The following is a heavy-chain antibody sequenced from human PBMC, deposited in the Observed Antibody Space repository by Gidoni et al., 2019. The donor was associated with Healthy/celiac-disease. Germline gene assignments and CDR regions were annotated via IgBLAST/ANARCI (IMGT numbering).Heavy chain of an antibody. V-gene: IGHV3-21*01. Sequence: EVQLVESGGGLVKPGGSLRLSCAASGFTFSSYSMNWVRQAPGKGLEWVSSISSSSSYIYYADSVKGRFTISRDNAKNSLYLQMNSLRAEDTAVYYCARVSAAGIAAAGRGAFDIWGQGTMVTVSS. D-gene: IGHD6-13*01. J-gene: IGHJ3*02. CDR2: ISSSSSYI. CDR3: ARVSAAGIAAAGRGAFDI. CDR1: GFTFSSYS.